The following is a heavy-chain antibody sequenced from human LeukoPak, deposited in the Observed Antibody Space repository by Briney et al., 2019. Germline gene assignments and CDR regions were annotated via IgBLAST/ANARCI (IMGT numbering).Heavy chain of an antibody. D-gene: IGHD5-18*01. V-gene: IGHV3-66*01. CDR2: IYSGGTT. CDR3: ARDQYSYAHAAH. Sequence: GGSLRLSCAASGFTVSSNYMSWVRQAPGKGLEWVSVIYSGGTTCYADSVKGRFTISRDNSKNTLHLQMNSLRAEDTAVYYCARDQYSYAHAAHWGQGTLVTVSS. J-gene: IGHJ4*02. CDR1: GFTVSSNY.